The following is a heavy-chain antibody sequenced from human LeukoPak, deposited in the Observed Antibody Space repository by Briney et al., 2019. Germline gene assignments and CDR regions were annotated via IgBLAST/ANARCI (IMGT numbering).Heavy chain of an antibody. D-gene: IGHD2-8*01. J-gene: IGHJ4*02. CDR2: ITGSGGST. Sequence: GGSLRLSCAASGFTVSSNYMSWVRQAPGKGLEWVSGITGSGGSTYYADSVKGRFTISRDNSKNTLYLQMNGLRAEDTAVYYCSKDREGYCSTAICYMDYWGQGTLVTVSS. CDR1: GFTVSSNY. V-gene: IGHV3-23*01. CDR3: SKDREGYCSTAICYMDY.